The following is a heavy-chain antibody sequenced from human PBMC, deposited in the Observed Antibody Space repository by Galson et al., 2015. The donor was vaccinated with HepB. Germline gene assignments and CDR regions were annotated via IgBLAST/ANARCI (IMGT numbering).Heavy chain of an antibody. D-gene: IGHD2-2*02. J-gene: IGHJ1*01. Sequence: FLRLSSLDPGVAYSIPIWLWAAQAPRKGLEWVAVISYDGSNNYYADDVKGRFTISRDNSKNTLYLQMNSLRAEDTAVYYCAKGPDIVVVPAAIQAAEYFQHWGQGTLVTVSS. CDR2: ISYDGSNN. CDR1: GVAYSIPI. V-gene: IGHV3-30*18. CDR3: AKGPDIVVVPAAIQAAEYFQH.